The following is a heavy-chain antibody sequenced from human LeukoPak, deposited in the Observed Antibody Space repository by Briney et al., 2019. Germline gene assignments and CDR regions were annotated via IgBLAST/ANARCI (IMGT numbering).Heavy chain of an antibody. V-gene: IGHV4-34*01. CDR1: GGSFSGYY. CDR2: INHSGST. CDR3: ARGPYYYDSSGYYY. D-gene: IGHD3-22*01. Sequence: SSETLSLTCAVYGGSFSGYYWSWIRQPPGKGLEWIGEINHSGSTNYNPSLKSRVTISVDTSKNQFSRKLSSVTAADTAVYYCARGPYYYDSSGYYYWGQGTLVSVSS. J-gene: IGHJ4*02.